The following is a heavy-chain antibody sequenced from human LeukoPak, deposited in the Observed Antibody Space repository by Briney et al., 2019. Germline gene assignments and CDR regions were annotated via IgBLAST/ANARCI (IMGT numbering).Heavy chain of an antibody. V-gene: IGHV3-23*01. CDR3: AKGAGIQLWPSFDY. J-gene: IGHJ4*02. D-gene: IGHD5-18*01. CDR1: GFTFSSYA. Sequence: PGGSLRLSCTASGFTFSSYAMNWVRQAPGKGLEWVSTISTSGGSTYYADSVKGRFTISRDNSKNTLYLQVNSLRAEDTAIYYCAKGAGIQLWPSFDYWGQGTRVTVSS. CDR2: ISTSGGST.